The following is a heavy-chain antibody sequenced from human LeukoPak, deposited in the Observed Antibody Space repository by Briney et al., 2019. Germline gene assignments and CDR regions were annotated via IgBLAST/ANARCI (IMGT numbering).Heavy chain of an antibody. Sequence: GGSLRLSCVASGLTFSSYAMSWVRQAPGKGLEWVSAISGSGGSTNYADSVKGRFTISRDNAKNTLYLQMDSLRAEDTGVYYCARSNQADDYWGQGTLVTVSS. J-gene: IGHJ4*02. CDR3: ARSNQADDY. D-gene: IGHD1-14*01. CDR2: ISGSGGST. V-gene: IGHV3-23*01. CDR1: GLTFSSYA.